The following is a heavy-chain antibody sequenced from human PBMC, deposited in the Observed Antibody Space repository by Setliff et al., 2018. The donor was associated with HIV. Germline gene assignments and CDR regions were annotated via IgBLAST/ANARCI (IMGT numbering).Heavy chain of an antibody. CDR1: GGSFSGYY. V-gene: IGHV4-34*01. CDR3: ARGIDSSGYHGDY. J-gene: IGHJ4*02. D-gene: IGHD3-22*01. Sequence: SETLSLTCAVYGGSFSGYYWSWIRQPPGKGLEWIGEINHSGSTNYNPSLKSRVTISVDTSKNQFSLNLSSVTAADTAVYYCARGIDSSGYHGDYWGQGTLVTVSS. CDR2: INHSGST.